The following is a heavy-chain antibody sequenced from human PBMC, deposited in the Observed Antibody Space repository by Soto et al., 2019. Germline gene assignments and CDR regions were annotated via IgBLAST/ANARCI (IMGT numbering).Heavy chain of an antibody. Sequence: SETLSLTCTVSGGSISSGGYYWSWIRQHPGKGREWIGYIYYSGSTYYNPSLKSRVTISVDTSKNQFSLKLSSVTAADTAVYYCARTGELLRFSYWGQGTLVTVSS. CDR1: GGSISSGGYY. V-gene: IGHV4-31*03. D-gene: IGHD3-3*01. CDR2: IYYSGST. J-gene: IGHJ4*02. CDR3: ARTGELLRFSY.